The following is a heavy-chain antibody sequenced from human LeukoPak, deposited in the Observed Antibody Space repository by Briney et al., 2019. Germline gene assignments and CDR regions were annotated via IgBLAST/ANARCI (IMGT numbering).Heavy chain of an antibody. CDR2: IKEDGSEK. Sequence: GGSLRLSCAADGFTFSKHWMSWVRQAMGKGLECVAKIKEDGSEKHYVDSVEGRFTISRDSTKNSLYLQMNSLRAEDTAVYYCARDYTGGWNDYWGQGTLVIVSS. J-gene: IGHJ4*02. CDR1: GFTFSKHW. D-gene: IGHD7-27*01. CDR3: ARDYTGGWNDY. V-gene: IGHV3-7*01.